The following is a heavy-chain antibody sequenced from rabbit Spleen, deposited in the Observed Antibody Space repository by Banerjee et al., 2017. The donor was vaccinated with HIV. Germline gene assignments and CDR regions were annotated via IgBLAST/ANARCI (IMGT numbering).Heavy chain of an antibody. Sequence: QEQLEESGGGLVKPEGSLTLTCKASGLDLTSSYYMCWVRQAPGKGLEWIGCINTGSGTTWYASWVNGRFTISRSTNQNTVTLQMTSLTGADTATYFCARGVNAAIGYAYVWGQGTLVTVS. V-gene: IGHV1S43*01. J-gene: IGHJ3*01. CDR1: GLDLTSSYY. D-gene: IGHD6-1*01. CDR2: INTGSGTT. CDR3: ARGVNAAIGYAYV.